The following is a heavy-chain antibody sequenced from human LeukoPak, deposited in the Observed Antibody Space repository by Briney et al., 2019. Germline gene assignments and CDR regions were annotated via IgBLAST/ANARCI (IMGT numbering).Heavy chain of an antibody. V-gene: IGHV1-2*02. CDR1: GYAFTGYY. CDR2: INPNSGGT. J-gene: IGHJ4*02. Sequence: GASVKVSCKASGYAFTGYYIHWVRQAPGHGLEWMGWINPNSGGTNYAQKFQGRVTMTRDTSISTAYMELSRLRSDDTAVYYCARGTYCGGDCIGNWGQGTLVVVSS. CDR3: ARGTYCGGDCIGN. D-gene: IGHD2-21*02.